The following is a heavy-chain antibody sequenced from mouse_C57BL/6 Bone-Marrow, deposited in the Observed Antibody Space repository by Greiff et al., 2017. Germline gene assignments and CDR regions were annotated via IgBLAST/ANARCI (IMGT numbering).Heavy chain of an antibody. CDR2: INPYSGGT. V-gene: IGHV1-19*01. CDR3: AGGDYYGRMDY. CDR1: GYTFTDYY. J-gene: IGHJ4*01. Sequence: VQLKQSGPVLVKPGASVKMSCKASGYTFTDYYMNWVKQSHGKSLEWIGVINPYSGGTSYNQKFKGKATLTVDKSSSTAYMELNSLTSEDSAVYYCAGGDYYGRMDYWGQGTSVTVSS. D-gene: IGHD1-1*01.